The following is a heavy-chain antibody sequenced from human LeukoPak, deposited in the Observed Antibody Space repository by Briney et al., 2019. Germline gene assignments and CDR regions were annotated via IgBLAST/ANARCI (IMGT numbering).Heavy chain of an antibody. CDR3: ASNEKKRYYYYGMDV. D-gene: IGHD1-1*01. CDR2: IIPIFGTA. V-gene: IGHV1-69*13. J-gene: IGHJ6*02. CDR1: GGTFSSYA. Sequence: SVKVSCKASGGTFSSYAISWVRQAPGQGLEWMGGIIPIFGTANYAQKFQGRVTITADESTSTAYMELSSLRSEDTAVYYCASNEKKRYYYYGMDVWGQGTTVTVSS.